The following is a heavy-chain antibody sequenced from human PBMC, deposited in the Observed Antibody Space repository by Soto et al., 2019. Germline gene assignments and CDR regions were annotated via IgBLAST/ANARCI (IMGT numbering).Heavy chain of an antibody. J-gene: IGHJ4*02. Sequence: LSLTCTVSGGSISSSSYYWGWIRQPPGKGLEWIGSIYYSGSTYYNPSLKSRVTISVDTSKNQFSLKLSSVTAADTAVYCCARHAVHSSGFIDYWGQGTLVTVSS. D-gene: IGHD6-19*01. CDR3: ARHAVHSSGFIDY. CDR2: IYYSGST. V-gene: IGHV4-39*01. CDR1: GGSISSSSYY.